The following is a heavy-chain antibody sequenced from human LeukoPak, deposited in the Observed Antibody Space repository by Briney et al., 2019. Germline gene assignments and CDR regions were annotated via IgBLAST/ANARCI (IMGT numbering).Heavy chain of an antibody. J-gene: IGHJ5*02. V-gene: IGHV3-23*01. D-gene: IGHD3-16*01. CDR3: TKSPLYGTVMPLGWFDP. Sequence: GGSLRLSCAASGFTFSSYAMSWVRQAPGRGLEWVSYLNGGGGTTYYAESVKGRFTISRDNSKNTLHLQMNSLRVEDTAVYYCTKSPLYGTVMPLGWFDPWGQGTQVTVSS. CDR2: LNGGGGTT. CDR1: GFTFSSYA.